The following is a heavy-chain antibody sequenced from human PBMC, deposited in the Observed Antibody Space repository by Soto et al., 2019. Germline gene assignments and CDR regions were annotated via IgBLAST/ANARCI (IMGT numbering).Heavy chain of an antibody. V-gene: IGHV4-59*01. D-gene: IGHD3-3*01. CDR2: IYYSGST. CDR3: ARVHYDFWSGYYTDYYYYMDV. J-gene: IGHJ6*03. Sequence: SESLSLTCTVSGGYISSYYWSWIRQPPGKGLEWIGYIYYSGSTNYNPSLKSRVTISVDTSKNQFSLKLSSVTAADTAVYYCARVHYDFWSGYYTDYYYYMDVWGKGTTVTVSS. CDR1: GGYISSYY.